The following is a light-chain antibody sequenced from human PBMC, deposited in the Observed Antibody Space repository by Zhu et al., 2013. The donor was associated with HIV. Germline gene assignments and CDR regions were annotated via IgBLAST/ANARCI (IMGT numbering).Light chain of an antibody. CDR2: SAS. CDR3: QQYGTSFT. V-gene: IGKV3-20*01. CDR1: QSVGSN. J-gene: IGKJ4*01. Sequence: EIVMTQSPGTLSVSPGERATLSCRASQSVGSNLAWYQQRPGRAPRLLIYSASSRATGIPDRFSGSGSGTDFTLTISKLEPEDSAVYYCQQYGTSFTFGGGTKVEIK.